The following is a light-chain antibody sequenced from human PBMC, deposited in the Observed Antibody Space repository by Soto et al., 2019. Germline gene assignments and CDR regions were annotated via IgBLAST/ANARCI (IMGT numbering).Light chain of an antibody. CDR2: GAS. J-gene: IGKJ1*01. Sequence: EILMPQSPATLSVSPGERATLSCRASQSVSTNLAWYQQRPGQTPRLLIYGASTRATGVPARFSGSGSGTEFTLTISSLQSEDFAVYFCQQNNKWPWTFGPGTKVDIK. CDR3: QQNNKWPWT. CDR1: QSVSTN. V-gene: IGKV3-15*01.